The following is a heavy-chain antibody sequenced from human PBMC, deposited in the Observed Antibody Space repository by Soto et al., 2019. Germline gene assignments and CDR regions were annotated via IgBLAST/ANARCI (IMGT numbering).Heavy chain of an antibody. CDR1: GGLFSSYP. CDR3: ARGGSGYPWFNDF. V-gene: IGHV1-69*01. D-gene: IGHD3-22*01. Sequence: QEQLVQSGAEVKKPGSSVKVSCKASGGLFSSYPISWVRQVPGQGLEWMGGIIPVFQTAYYTQRFQGRVTITADESTNTAYMELSSLRPEDTAIYYCARGGSGYPWFNDFWGQGTLVTVSS. J-gene: IGHJ4*02. CDR2: IIPVFQTA.